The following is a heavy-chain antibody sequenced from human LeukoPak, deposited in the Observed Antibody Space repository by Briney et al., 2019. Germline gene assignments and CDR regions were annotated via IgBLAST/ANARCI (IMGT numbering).Heavy chain of an antibody. Sequence: GGSLRLSCAASGFTFSKYAMSWVRQAPGKGLEWVSTVNDRGTGTYYADSVKGRFTISRDNAKNSLYLQMNSLRAEDTAVYYCARDDPVDWFDPWGQGTLVTVSS. CDR3: ARDDPVDWFDP. J-gene: IGHJ5*02. CDR2: VNDRGTGT. V-gene: IGHV3-23*01. CDR1: GFTFSKYA.